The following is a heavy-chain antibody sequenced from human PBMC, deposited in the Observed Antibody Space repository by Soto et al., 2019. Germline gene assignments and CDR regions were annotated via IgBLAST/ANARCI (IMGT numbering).Heavy chain of an antibody. CDR2: IYWTDEI. D-gene: IGHD1-26*01. CDR1: GFSLSTSGEA. CDR3: AHRTGGSFDY. Sequence: SGPTLVNPTQTLTLTCTFSGFSLSTSGEAVGWIRQPPGTALEWLALIYWTDEIHYTPSLKTRLTITKDTSKNQVVLTMTNMDPVDTATYFCAHRTGGSFDYWGQGTLVTVSS. J-gene: IGHJ4*02. V-gene: IGHV2-5*01.